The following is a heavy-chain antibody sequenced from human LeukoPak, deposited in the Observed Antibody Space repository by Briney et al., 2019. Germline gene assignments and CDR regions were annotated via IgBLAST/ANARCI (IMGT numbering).Heavy chain of an antibody. Sequence: PSETLSLTCAASGGSLSGYYWRWIRQPPGKGLEWMGDINHSGSTNYNPSLKSRVTISVDTSKNKFSLKLSSVTAADTAVYYCACLTMVRGVPPRGPVRFDYWGQGTLVTVSS. V-gene: IGHV4-34*01. CDR3: ACLTMVRGVPPRGPVRFDY. J-gene: IGHJ4*02. CDR2: INHSGST. CDR1: GGSLSGYY. D-gene: IGHD3-10*01.